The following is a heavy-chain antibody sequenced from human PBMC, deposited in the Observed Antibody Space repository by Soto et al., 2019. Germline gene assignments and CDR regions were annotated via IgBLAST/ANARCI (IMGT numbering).Heavy chain of an antibody. CDR1: GCTFGSNC. Sequence: LRLSCAAAGCTFGSNCMSWVGQAPGKGLEWVANIKRDGSEKYYVDSVKGRFTISRDNAKNTLYLQMNSLRADDTAVYYCASLEWESSGYADYWGQGTQVTVSS. J-gene: IGHJ4*02. CDR3: ASLEWESSGYADY. D-gene: IGHD5-12*01. CDR2: IKRDGSEK. V-gene: IGHV3-7*03.